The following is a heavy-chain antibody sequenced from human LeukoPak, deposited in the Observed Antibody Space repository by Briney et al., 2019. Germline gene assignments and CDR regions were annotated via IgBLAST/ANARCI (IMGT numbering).Heavy chain of an antibody. Sequence: GASVKVSCKASGYTFTDYYMHWVRQAPGQGLEWMGWINPNSGDTNSAQKFQGRVTMTRDTSISTAYLELSRLKSDDTAVYYCARGPGVGLRFLEWLSRYGVDVWGQGTTVTVSS. CDR3: ARGPGVGLRFLEWLSRYGVDV. V-gene: IGHV1-2*02. CDR1: GYTFTDYY. D-gene: IGHD3-3*01. J-gene: IGHJ6*02. CDR2: INPNSGDT.